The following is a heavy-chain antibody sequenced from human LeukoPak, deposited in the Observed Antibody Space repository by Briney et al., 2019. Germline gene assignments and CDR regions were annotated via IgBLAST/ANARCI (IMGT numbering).Heavy chain of an antibody. CDR3: AKEGGLLIVVAIRPYYFDS. CDR2: ISGTGTYT. D-gene: IGHD2-21*01. CDR1: GFTFTSYA. V-gene: IGHV3-23*01. J-gene: IGHJ4*02. Sequence: GGSLRLSCAASGFTFTSYAMSWVRQAPGKGLEWVSTISGTGTYTFYADSVKGRFTISRDISTNTVYLQMNSLRVEDTAIYYCAKEGGLLIVVAIRPYYFDSWGQGALVTISS.